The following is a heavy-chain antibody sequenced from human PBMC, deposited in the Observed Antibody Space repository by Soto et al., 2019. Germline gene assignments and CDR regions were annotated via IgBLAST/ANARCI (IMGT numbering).Heavy chain of an antibody. CDR2: IIPIFGTA. V-gene: IGHV1-69*01. CDR1: GGTFSSYA. CDR3: ARGEYTVAGLRYYYYGMDV. J-gene: IGHJ6*02. D-gene: IGHD6-19*01. Sequence: QVQLVQSGAEVKKPGSSVKVSCKASGGTFSSYAISWVRQAPGQGLEWMGGIIPIFGTANYAQKFQGRVTITADESTSTAYMELSSLRSEDTAVYYCARGEYTVAGLRYYYYGMDVWGQGTTVTVSS.